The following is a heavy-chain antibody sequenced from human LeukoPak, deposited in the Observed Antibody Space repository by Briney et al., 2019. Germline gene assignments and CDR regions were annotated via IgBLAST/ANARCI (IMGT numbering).Heavy chain of an antibody. V-gene: IGHV1-69*13. CDR1: GGTFSSYA. CDR3: ARDGPSVPAAIRGYYFDY. D-gene: IGHD2-2*02. J-gene: IGHJ4*02. CDR2: IIPIFCTA. Sequence: GASVKVSCKASGGTFSSYAISWVRQAPGQGLEWMGGIIPIFCTANYAQKFQGRVTITADESTSTAYMELSSLRSEDTAVYYCARDGPSVPAAIRGYYFDYWGQGTLVTVSS.